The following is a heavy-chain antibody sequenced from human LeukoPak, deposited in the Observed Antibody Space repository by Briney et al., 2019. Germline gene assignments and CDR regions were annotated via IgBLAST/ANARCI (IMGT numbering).Heavy chain of an antibody. CDR1: GFTFDDYG. CDR3: AREHWDIVVVPADRALDY. D-gene: IGHD2-2*01. CDR2: INWNGGST. V-gene: IGHV3-20*04. J-gene: IGHJ4*02. Sequence: GGSLRLSCADSGFTFDDYGMSWVRQAPGKGLEWVSGINWNGGSTGYADSVKGRFTISRDNAKNSLYLQMNSLRAEDTALYYCAREHWDIVVVPADRALDYWGQGTLVTVSS.